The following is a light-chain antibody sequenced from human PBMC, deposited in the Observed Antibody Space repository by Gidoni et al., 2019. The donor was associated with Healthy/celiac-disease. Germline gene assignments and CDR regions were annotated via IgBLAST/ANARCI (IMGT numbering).Light chain of an antibody. CDR2: DAS. CDR1: QDSSNY. CDR3: QQYDNLPLT. Sequence: DIQMTQSPSSLSASVGDRVTITCQASQDSSNYLYWYQQKPGKAPKLLIYDASNLETGVPSRCSGSGSGTDFTFTISSLQPEDIATYYCQQYDNLPLTFGGGTKVEIK. V-gene: IGKV1-33*01. J-gene: IGKJ4*01.